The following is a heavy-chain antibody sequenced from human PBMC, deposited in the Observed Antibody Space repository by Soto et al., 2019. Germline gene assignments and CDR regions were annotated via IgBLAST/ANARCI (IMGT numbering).Heavy chain of an antibody. Sequence: SVKVSGKASGGTFSSYAISWVRQAPGQGLEWMGGIIPIFGTANYAQKFQGRVTITADKSTSTAYMELSSLRSEDTAVYYCARRVGYSYGFDYYYYGMDVWGQGTTVTVSS. CDR3: ARRVGYSYGFDYYYYGMDV. D-gene: IGHD5-18*01. CDR2: IIPIFGTA. J-gene: IGHJ6*02. V-gene: IGHV1-69*06. CDR1: GGTFSSYA.